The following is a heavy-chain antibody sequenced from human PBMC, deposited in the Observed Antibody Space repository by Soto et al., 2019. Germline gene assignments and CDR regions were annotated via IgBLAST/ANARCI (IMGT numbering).Heavy chain of an antibody. Sequence: QLHLQESGHGLVKPSETLSLTCTVSGGSISSSSYYWGCIRQPPGKGLEWIGSIYYSGGTYYNPSLKNRVTSSVYTSKNQFSLKLSSVTAADTAVYYSARQADYSSGWYYRPECYQNWGQGTRVTGSS. CDR2: IYYSGGT. CDR1: GGSISSSSYY. CDR3: ARQADYSSGWYYRPECYQN. D-gene: IGHD6-19*01. J-gene: IGHJ1*01. V-gene: IGHV4-39*01.